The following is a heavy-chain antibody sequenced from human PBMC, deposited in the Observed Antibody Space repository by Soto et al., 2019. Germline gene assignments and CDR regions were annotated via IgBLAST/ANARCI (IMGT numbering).Heavy chain of an antibody. J-gene: IGHJ4*02. V-gene: IGHV1-3*01. CDR1: GYTFTDYA. Sequence: QVQLVQSGAEVKKPGASVKVFCKASGYTFTDYAIHWVRQAPGQRLELMGWIAPGNGNTKYSQNFQGRVTITRDTSANAAHMALSSLRSEDTAVYYCSKGSRIWTPDYWGQGTLVTVSS. CDR2: IAPGNGNT. D-gene: IGHD3-3*01. CDR3: SKGSRIWTPDY.